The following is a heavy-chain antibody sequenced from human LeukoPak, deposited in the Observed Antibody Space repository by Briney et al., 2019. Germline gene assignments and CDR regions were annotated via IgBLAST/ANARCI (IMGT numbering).Heavy chain of an antibody. CDR3: ARTQDRIAARS. CDR1: GYSFTNYW. D-gene: IGHD6-13*01. Sequence: GESLKISCKGSGYSFTNYWIGWVRQMPGKGLEWMGIIYPRDSDTRYSPSFQGQVTISADKSIDTAYLQWSSLKASDTAIYYYARTQDRIAARSWGQGTLVTVSS. V-gene: IGHV5-51*01. CDR2: IYPRDSDT. J-gene: IGHJ4*02.